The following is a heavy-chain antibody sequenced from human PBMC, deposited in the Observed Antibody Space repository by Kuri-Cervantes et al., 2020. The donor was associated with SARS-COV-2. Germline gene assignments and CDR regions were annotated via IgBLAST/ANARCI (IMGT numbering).Heavy chain of an antibody. V-gene: IGHV4-38-2*02. CDR1: GYSISSGYY. J-gene: IGHJ3*01. D-gene: IGHD3-3*01. CDR3: ARGRFLEWFLNRDAFDL. CDR2: IYHSGTT. Sequence: SETLSLTCNVSGYSISSGYYWGWIRQPPGKGLEWIGSIYHSGTTYYTPSLESRVAISIDKSKNHLSLRVTSVTAADTAVYYCARGRFLEWFLNRDAFDLWGQGTMVTVSS.